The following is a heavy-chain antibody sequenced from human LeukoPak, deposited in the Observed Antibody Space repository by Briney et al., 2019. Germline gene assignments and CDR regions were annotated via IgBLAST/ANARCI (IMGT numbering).Heavy chain of an antibody. D-gene: IGHD3-3*01. CDR2: INPNRGGT. J-gene: IGHJ4*02. V-gene: IGHV1-2*02. CDR1: GYTFTRYY. Sequence: ASVKVTCKASGYTFTRYYMHWVRQPTGQGLEGMGLINPNRGGTNYAQRFQGRVTMTRDTSISTAYMELSRLRSDDTAVYYCARGADFWSGYCPYWGQGTLVTVSS. CDR3: ARGADFWSGYCPY.